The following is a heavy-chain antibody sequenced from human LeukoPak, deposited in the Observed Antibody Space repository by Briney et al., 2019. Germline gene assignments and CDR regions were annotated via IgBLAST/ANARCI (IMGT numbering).Heavy chain of an antibody. J-gene: IGHJ6*02. CDR2: ISNSGVAT. CDR1: GFTFSTYA. CDR3: ARDLSMYYNYGMDV. V-gene: IGHV3-23*01. Sequence: GGSLRLSCAASGFTFSTYAMSWVRQAPGKGLDWVSTISNSGVATYYADSVRGRFTTSRDNSKNTVSLQMDSLRAEDTAVYYCARDLSMYYNYGMDVWGQGTTATVSS.